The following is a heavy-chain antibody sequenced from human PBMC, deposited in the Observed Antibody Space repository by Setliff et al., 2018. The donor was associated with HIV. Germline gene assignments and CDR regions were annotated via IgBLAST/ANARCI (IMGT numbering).Heavy chain of an antibody. J-gene: IGHJ4*02. Sequence: SETLSLTCTVSGGSISGDFWTWIRQPAGEGLEWIGRTHASGTTQCEPSLKNRCSMSIDTSKNQFSLKLSSVTAADTAVYYCARQTATGTSATFDSWGQGSLGHRLL. CDR2: THASGTT. D-gene: IGHD2-21*02. CDR3: ARQTATGTSATFDS. V-gene: IGHV4-4*07. CDR1: GGSISGDF.